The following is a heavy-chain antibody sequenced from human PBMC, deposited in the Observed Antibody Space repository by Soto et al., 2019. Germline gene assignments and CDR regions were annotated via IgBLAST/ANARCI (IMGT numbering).Heavy chain of an antibody. CDR1: GGSISSYY. J-gene: IGHJ5*02. CDR2: IYYSGST. D-gene: IGHD3-10*01. Sequence: SETLSLTCTVSGGSISSYYWSWIRQPPGKGLESIGYIYYSGSTNYNPSLKSRVTISIDTSKNQFSLKLSSVTAADTAVYYSARTAITMVRRWFDPWGQGTLVTVSS. CDR3: ARTAITMVRRWFDP. V-gene: IGHV4-59*01.